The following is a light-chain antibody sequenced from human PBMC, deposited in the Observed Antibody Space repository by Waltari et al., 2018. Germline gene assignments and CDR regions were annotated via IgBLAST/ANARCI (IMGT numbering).Light chain of an antibody. J-gene: IGKJ4*01. CDR2: DAS. V-gene: IGKV3-11*01. CDR3: RQRSNRPLT. CDR1: QSVGYY. Sequence: IVLTQSPDTLSLSPGERATLSCRASQSVGYYLAWYQHKPGQAPRLLIHDASVRATGSPARFSGSESGTDFTLTISRLEAEDFAVDFCRQRSNRPLTFGGGTKVEIK.